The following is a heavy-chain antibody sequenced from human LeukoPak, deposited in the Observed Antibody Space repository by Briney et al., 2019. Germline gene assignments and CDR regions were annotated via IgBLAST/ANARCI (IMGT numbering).Heavy chain of an antibody. CDR2: MYYSGST. CDR3: ARLYGNFQNYYDY. V-gene: IGHV4-59*12. J-gene: IGHJ4*02. Sequence: PSETLSLTCTVSGGSISSYYWSWIRQPPGKGLEWIGSMYYSGSTNYNPSLRGRVTISVDTSKNHFSVKLTSVTTADTAVYYCARLYGNFQNYYDYWGQGTLVTVSS. CDR1: GGSISSYY. D-gene: IGHD1-7*01.